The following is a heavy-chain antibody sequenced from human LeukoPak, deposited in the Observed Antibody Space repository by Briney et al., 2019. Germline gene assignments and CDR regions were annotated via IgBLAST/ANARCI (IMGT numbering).Heavy chain of an antibody. Sequence: ASVKVSCKASGYTFTGYYMHWVRQAPGQGLEWMGWINPNSGGTNYAQMFQGRVTMTRDTSISTAYMELSSLRSEDTAVYYCARLIRVAMVRGVIQGSWFDPWGQGTLVTVSS. V-gene: IGHV1-2*02. J-gene: IGHJ5*02. D-gene: IGHD3-10*01. CDR3: ARLIRVAMVRGVIQGSWFDP. CDR1: GYTFTGYY. CDR2: INPNSGGT.